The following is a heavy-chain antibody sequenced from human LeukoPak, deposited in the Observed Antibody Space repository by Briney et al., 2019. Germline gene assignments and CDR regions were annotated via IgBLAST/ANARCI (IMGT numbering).Heavy chain of an antibody. J-gene: IGHJ4*02. CDR2: FDPENGQR. V-gene: IGHV1-24*01. CDR1: GYSLAELP. CDR3: ATGIPVAGLSSDY. Sequence: ASVKVSCKVSGYSLAELPMQWVRLVTGNGLEWVGGFDPENGQRFYAQKFQGRVTTTEDTSTDTAYMELSSLRSEDTAVYFCATGIPVAGLSSDYWGQGTQVTVSS. D-gene: IGHD6-19*01.